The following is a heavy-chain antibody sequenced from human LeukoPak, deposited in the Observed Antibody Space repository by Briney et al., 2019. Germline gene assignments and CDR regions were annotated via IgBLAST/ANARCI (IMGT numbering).Heavy chain of an antibody. V-gene: IGHV5-51*01. CDR1: GYSFTNYW. CDR3: ARQYLYRGGWPGSDAFNI. J-gene: IGHJ3*02. CDR2: IYPGDSDT. Sequence: PGESLKISCKDSGYSFTNYWIGWVRQMPGKGLEWMGIIYPGDSDTRYSPSFQGQVTISADKSISTAYLQWSSLRASDTAMYYCARQYLYRGGWPGSDAFNIWGQGTMVTVSS. D-gene: IGHD6-25*01.